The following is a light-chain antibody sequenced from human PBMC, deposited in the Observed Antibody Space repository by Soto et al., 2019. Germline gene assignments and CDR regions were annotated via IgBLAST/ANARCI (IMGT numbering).Light chain of an antibody. CDR3: QQYVSSPLT. V-gene: IGKV3-20*01. J-gene: IGKJ4*01. CDR2: GAS. CDR1: QSVSSNH. Sequence: EIVLTQSPGTLSLSPGERAALSCRASQSVSSNHLAWYQQRPGQAPRLLISGASSSATGIPDRFSGSGSGTDFTLTISRLEPEDFAVYYFQQYVSSPLTFGGRPKVEIK.